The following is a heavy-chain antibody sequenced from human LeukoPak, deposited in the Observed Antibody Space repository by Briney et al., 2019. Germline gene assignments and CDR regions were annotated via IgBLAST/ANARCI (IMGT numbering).Heavy chain of an antibody. J-gene: IGHJ4*02. CDR1: GGSISSSTW. CDR2: IYHSGST. Sequence: SETLSLTCAVSGGSISSSTWWSWVRQPPGKGLEWIGEIYHSGSTNYNPSLKSRVTISVDRSKNQFSLKLSSVTAADTAVYYCARDRGIVGATTQFNWGQGTLVTVSS. V-gene: IGHV4-4*02. CDR3: ARDRGIVGATTQFN. D-gene: IGHD1-26*01.